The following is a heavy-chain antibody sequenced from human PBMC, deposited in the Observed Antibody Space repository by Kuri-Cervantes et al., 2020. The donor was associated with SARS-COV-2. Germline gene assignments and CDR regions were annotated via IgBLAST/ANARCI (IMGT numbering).Heavy chain of an antibody. Sequence: ASVKVSCKASGYTFTSYYMHWVRQATGQGLEWMGIINPSGGSTSYAQKFQGRVTMTRDKSTSTVYMELSSLRSEDTAVYYCARTLIAAAGTDAFDIWGQGTMVTVSS. D-gene: IGHD6-13*01. CDR2: INPSGGST. V-gene: IGHV1-46*01. J-gene: IGHJ3*02. CDR3: ARTLIAAAGTDAFDI. CDR1: GYTFTSYY.